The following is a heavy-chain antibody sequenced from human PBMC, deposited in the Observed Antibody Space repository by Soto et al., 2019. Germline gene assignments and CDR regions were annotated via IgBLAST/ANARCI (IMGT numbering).Heavy chain of an antibody. CDR3: ERGGVDVVATYAFDS. CDR1: GVTNSNSA. Sequence: SVKVSCKASGVTNSNSAISWVRQAPGQGLEWMGGINPILGTADYGHKFQGRVTITADESTTTVYMQLGSLRFEDTALYYCERGGVDVVATYAFDSWGQGTLVTVYS. J-gene: IGHJ4*02. V-gene: IGHV1-69*13. CDR2: INPILGTA. D-gene: IGHD5-12*01.